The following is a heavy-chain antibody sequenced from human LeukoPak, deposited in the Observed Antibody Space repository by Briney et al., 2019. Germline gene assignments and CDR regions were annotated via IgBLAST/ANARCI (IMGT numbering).Heavy chain of an antibody. J-gene: IGHJ4*02. V-gene: IGHV1-2*02. D-gene: IGHD2-2*01. CDR2: INPNSGGT. Sequence: GASVKVSCKASGYTFTGYYMHWVRQAPGQGLEWMGWINPNSGGTNYAQKFQGRVTMTRDTSISTAYMELSRLRSDDTAVYYCARGPVGEGVPAASNHENFDYWGQGTLVTVSS. CDR1: GYTFTGYY. CDR3: ARGPVGEGVPAASNHENFDY.